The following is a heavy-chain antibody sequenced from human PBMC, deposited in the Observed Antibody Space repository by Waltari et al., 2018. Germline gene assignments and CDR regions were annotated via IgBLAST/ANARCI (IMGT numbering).Heavy chain of an antibody. V-gene: IGHV3-53*02. CDR2: IYSGGNT. CDR3: ARAWGYGLGYYWLDP. J-gene: IGHJ5*02. Sequence: EVQLVETGGGLIQPGGSLRLSCAASGFSVSNNYMTWVRQAPGKGLEWVSSIYSGGNTYSTDSVKGRFTISRDISKNTLYLQMNSLRAEDTAVYYCARAWGYGLGYYWLDPWGQGTLVTVSS. D-gene: IGHD3-10*01. CDR1: GFSVSNNY.